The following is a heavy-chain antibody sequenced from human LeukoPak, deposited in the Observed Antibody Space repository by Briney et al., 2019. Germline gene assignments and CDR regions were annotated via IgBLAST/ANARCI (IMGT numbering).Heavy chain of an antibody. CDR3: ARDGPYDYVWGSYRYYYYGMDV. CDR2: ISSSGSTI. D-gene: IGHD3-16*02. CDR1: GFTFSDYY. J-gene: IGHJ6*02. Sequence: PGGSLRLSCAASGFTFSDYYMSWLRQAPGRGVEWVSYISSSGSTIYYADSVKGRFTISRDNAKNSLYLQMNSLRAEDTAAYYCARDGPYDYVWGSYRYYYYGMDVWGQGTTVTVSS. V-gene: IGHV3-11*01.